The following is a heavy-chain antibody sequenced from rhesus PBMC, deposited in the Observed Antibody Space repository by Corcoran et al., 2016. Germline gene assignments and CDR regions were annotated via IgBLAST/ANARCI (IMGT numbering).Heavy chain of an antibody. Sequence: QVKLQQWGEGLVKPSEPLSLTCAVYGGSISCYYSCSWIRQPAGQGLEWIGRIYGRGGGTEYNPSLKRRVTSSKDTSKNQLALKLSSVTAADTAMYFCARVHPEYKIGTGNSLDVWGRGVLVTVSS. V-gene: IGHV4-73*01. J-gene: IGHJ5-2*02. CDR1: GGSISCYY. D-gene: IGHD3-3*01. CDR2: IYGRGGGT. CDR3: ARVHPEYKIGTGNSLDV.